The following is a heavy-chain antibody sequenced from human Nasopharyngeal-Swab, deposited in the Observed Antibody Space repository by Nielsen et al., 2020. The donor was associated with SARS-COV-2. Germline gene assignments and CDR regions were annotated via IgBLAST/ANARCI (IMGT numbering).Heavy chain of an antibody. Sequence: VRQMPGKGLEWMGRIDPSDSYTNYSPSFQGHVTISADKSISTAYLQWSSLKASDTAMYYCASTLAQDYYYGMDVWGQGTTVTVSS. D-gene: IGHD5-12*01. CDR2: IDPSDSYT. V-gene: IGHV5-10-1*01. CDR3: ASTLAQDYYYGMDV. J-gene: IGHJ6*02.